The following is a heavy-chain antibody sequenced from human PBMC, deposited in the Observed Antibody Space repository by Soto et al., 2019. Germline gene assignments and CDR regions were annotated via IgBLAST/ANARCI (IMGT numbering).Heavy chain of an antibody. CDR3: VSGPRKDSCDYVLFYYHVVDV. Sequence: EVQLVEYGGGLVKPGGSLRLSCAASGFTFSEYSINWDRQAPGKGQLWVTSIGGSSSSSHYADSVEGRVTICRHNGRNAVFLQMSSLRVDDACIYYCVSGPRKDSCDYVLFYYHVVDVWGKGTTVSVSS. J-gene: IGHJ6*04. D-gene: IGHD4-17*01. CDR1: GFTFSEYS. CDR2: IGGSSSSS. V-gene: IGHV3-21*01.